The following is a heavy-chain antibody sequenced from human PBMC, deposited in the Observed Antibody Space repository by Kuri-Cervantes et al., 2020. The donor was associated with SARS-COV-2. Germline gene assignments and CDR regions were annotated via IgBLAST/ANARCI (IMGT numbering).Heavy chain of an antibody. J-gene: IGHJ4*02. Sequence: GESLKISCAASGFTFSSYSMNWVRQAPGKGLEWVSSISSSSSYIYYADSVKGRFTISRDNAKNSLYLQMNSLRAEDTAVYYCASGEIAASGTICYFDYWGQGTLVTVSS. CDR2: ISSSSSYI. CDR1: GFTFSSYS. CDR3: ASGEIAASGTICYFDY. V-gene: IGHV3-21*01. D-gene: IGHD1-7*01.